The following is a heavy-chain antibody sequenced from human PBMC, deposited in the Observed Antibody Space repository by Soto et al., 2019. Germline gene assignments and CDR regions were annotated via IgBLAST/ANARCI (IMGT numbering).Heavy chain of an antibody. Sequence: GGSLRLSCAASGFTFDDYAMHWVRQAPGKGLEWVSGISWNSGSIGYADSVKGRFTISRDNAKNSLYLQMNSLRAEDTALYYCAKDMEAFSSTSCFDYWGQGTLVTVSS. CDR3: AKDMEAFSSTSCFDY. CDR2: ISWNSGSI. J-gene: IGHJ4*02. D-gene: IGHD2-2*01. CDR1: GFTFDDYA. V-gene: IGHV3-9*01.